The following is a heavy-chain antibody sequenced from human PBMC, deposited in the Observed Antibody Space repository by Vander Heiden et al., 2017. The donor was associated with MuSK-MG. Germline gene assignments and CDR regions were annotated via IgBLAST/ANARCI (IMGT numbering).Heavy chain of an antibody. CDR3: ARGYYDFWSGHRGDAFDI. J-gene: IGHJ3*02. CDR1: GGSISSYY. V-gene: IGHV4-59*01. Sequence: QVQLQESGPGLVKPSETLSLTCTLSGGSISSYYWSWIRQPPGKGLEWIGYIYYSRSTNYNPSLKRRVTISVDTSKNQFSLKLSSVTAADTAVYYCARGYYDFWSGHRGDAFDIWGQGTMVTVSS. CDR2: IYYSRST. D-gene: IGHD3-3*01.